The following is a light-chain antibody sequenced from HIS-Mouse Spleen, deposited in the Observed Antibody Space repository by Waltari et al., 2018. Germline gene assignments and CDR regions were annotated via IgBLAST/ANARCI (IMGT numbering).Light chain of an antibody. CDR2: DGS. CDR3: CSYAGSSTWV. CDR1: SSDVGSYNL. J-gene: IGLJ3*02. V-gene: IGLV2-23*01. Sequence: QSALTQPASVSGSPGQSITISCTGTSSDVGSYNLVSWYQQHPGKAPKLKVYDGSKRPSGFSNRFSGSKSGNTASLTIAGLQAEDEADYYCCSYAGSSTWVFGGGTKLTVL.